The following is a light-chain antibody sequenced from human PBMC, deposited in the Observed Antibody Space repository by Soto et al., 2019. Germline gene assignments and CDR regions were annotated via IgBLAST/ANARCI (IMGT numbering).Light chain of an antibody. V-gene: IGKV3-15*01. J-gene: IGKJ3*01. CDR3: QQYNNWPPFT. CDR1: QSVSSS. CDR2: GAS. Sequence: EIVMTQSPATLSVSPGERVTLSCRASQSVSSSLAWYQQKPGQAPRLLIDGASTRATGIPARFSGRGSRTEFTLTISSLQSEDFAVYYCQQYNNWPPFTFGPGTKADIK.